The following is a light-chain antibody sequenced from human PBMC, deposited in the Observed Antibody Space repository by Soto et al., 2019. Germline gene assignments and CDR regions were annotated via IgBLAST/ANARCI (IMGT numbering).Light chain of an antibody. CDR1: QDISIY. Sequence: DIQMTQFPSSLSASVGDRVTITCQASQDISIYLNWYQQKPGKAPKLLIYDASNLETGVPSRFSGSGSGTDFTFTISSLQPEDIATYYCQQYDNLLLTFGGGTKVEIK. J-gene: IGKJ4*01. CDR3: QQYDNLLLT. V-gene: IGKV1-33*01. CDR2: DAS.